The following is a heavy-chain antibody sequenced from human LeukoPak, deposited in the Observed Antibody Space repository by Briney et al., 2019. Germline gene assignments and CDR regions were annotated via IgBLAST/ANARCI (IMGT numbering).Heavy chain of an antibody. CDR3: ARGPRTTTGNWFDP. CDR1: GGSISSSSYY. J-gene: IGHJ5*02. CDR2: IHYSGST. V-gene: IGHV4-39*07. Sequence: SETLSLTCTVSGGSISSSSYYWGWIRQPPGKGLEWIGSIHYSGSTYYNPSLKSRVTISVDTSKNQFSLKLSSVTAADTAVYYCARGPRTTTGNWFDPWGQGTLVTVSS. D-gene: IGHD1-7*01.